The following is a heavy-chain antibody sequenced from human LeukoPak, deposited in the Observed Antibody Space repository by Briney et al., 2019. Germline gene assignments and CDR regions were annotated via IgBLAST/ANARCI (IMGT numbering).Heavy chain of an antibody. D-gene: IGHD2-2*01. CDR1: GGSFSGYY. CDR3: AKLPAAQNNSDP. V-gene: IGHV4-34*01. J-gene: IGHJ5*02. Sequence: PSETLSLTCAVYGGSFSGYYWSWIRQPPGKGLEWIGEINHSGSTNYNPSLKSRVTISVDTSKNQFSLKLSSVTAADTAVYYCAKLPAAQNNSDPWGQGTLVTVSS. CDR2: INHSGST.